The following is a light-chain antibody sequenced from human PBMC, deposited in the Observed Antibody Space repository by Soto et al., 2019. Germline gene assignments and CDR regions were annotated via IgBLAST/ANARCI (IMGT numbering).Light chain of an antibody. CDR2: GAS. Sequence: EIVLTQSPGTLSLSPGERATLSCRASQSVSSSYLAWYQQKPGQAPRLLIYGASSRATGIPDRFSGSGSGTDFTLTISRLEPEDFAVYYCQQYGSVFGPGTTVDIK. J-gene: IGKJ3*01. CDR1: QSVSSSY. V-gene: IGKV3-20*01. CDR3: QQYGSV.